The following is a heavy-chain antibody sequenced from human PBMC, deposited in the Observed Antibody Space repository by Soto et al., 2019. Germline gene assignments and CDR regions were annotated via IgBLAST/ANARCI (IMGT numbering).Heavy chain of an antibody. J-gene: IGHJ6*02. CDR3: ARKKGSIAARHSYYYYGMDV. D-gene: IGHD6-6*01. Sequence: GGSLRLSCAASGFTFSSYAMSWFRQAPGKGLEWVSAISGSGGSTYYADSVKGRFTISRDNSKNTLYLQMNSLRAEDTAVYYCARKKGSIAARHSYYYYGMDVWGQGTTVTVSS. CDR2: ISGSGGST. CDR1: GFTFSSYA. V-gene: IGHV3-23*01.